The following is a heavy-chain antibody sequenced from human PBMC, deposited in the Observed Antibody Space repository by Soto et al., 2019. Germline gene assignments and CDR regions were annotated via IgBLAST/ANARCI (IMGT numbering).Heavy chain of an antibody. D-gene: IGHD3-22*01. Sequence: PGGSLRLSCAASGFTFSSYWMSWVRQAPGKGLEWVANIKQDGSEKYYVDSVKGRFTISRDNAKNSLYLQMNSLRAEDTAVYYCAKGPYDSRLDYWGQGTLVTVSS. CDR1: GFTFSSYW. J-gene: IGHJ4*02. V-gene: IGHV3-7*01. CDR3: AKGPYDSRLDY. CDR2: IKQDGSEK.